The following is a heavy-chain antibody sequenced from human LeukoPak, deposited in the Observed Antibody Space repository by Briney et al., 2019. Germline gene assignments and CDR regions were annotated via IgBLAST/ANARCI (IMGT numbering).Heavy chain of an antibody. CDR1: GGSISSYY. J-gene: IGHJ4*02. CDR3: ARPRWRFYFDY. CDR2: IYYSGSA. V-gene: IGHV4-59*01. Sequence: KTSETLSLTCTVSGGSISSYYWSWIRQPPGKGLEWIGYIYYSGSANYNPSLKSRVTISVDTSKNQFSLKLSSVTAADTAVYYCARPRWRFYFDYWGQGTLVTVSS. D-gene: IGHD4-23*01.